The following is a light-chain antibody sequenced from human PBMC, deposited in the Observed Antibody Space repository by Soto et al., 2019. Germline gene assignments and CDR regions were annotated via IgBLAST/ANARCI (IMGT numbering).Light chain of an antibody. CDR1: SSDVGRYNY. Sequence: SVLPQPASVSGSTGQSITISCTGTSSDVGRYNYVSWYQQHPGKAPKLMIHEVSYRPSGVSSRFSGSKSGNTASLTISGLQAEDEAEYHCCSYTNRATYVFGPAPKVTVL. V-gene: IGLV2-14*01. CDR2: EVS. J-gene: IGLJ1*01. CDR3: CSYTNRATYV.